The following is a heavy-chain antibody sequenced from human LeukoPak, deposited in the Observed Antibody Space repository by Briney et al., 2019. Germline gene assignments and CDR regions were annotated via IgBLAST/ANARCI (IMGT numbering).Heavy chain of an antibody. CDR2: IYPGDSDT. J-gene: IGHJ4*02. D-gene: IGHD3-10*01. CDR1: GYSFTSYW. Sequence: GESLKISCKGSGYSFTSYWIGWVRQMPGKGLEWMGIIYPGDSDTRYSPSFQGQVTISADKSISTAYLQWSSLKASDTAMYYCARRPLWFGVSPEYYFDYWGQGTLVTVSS. CDR3: ARRPLWFGVSPEYYFDY. V-gene: IGHV5-51*01.